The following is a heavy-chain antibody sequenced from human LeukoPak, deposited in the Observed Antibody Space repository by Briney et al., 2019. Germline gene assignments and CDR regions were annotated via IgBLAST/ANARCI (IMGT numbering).Heavy chain of an antibody. V-gene: IGHV3-7*03. J-gene: IGHJ5*02. CDR2: IKQDGSEK. D-gene: IGHD2-15*01. Sequence: GGSLRLSCAASGFTFSSYWMSWVRQAPGKGLEWVANIKQDGSEKYYVDSAKGRFTISRDNAKNSLYLQMNSLRAEDTAVYYCARSRCYCSGGSCYSCDWFDPWGQGTLVTVSS. CDR3: ARSRCYCSGGSCYSCDWFDP. CDR1: GFTFSSYW.